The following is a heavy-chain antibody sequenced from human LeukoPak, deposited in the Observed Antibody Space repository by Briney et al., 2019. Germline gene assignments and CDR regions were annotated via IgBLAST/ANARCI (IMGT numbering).Heavy chain of an antibody. J-gene: IGHJ4*02. V-gene: IGHV4-34*01. CDR3: AREGKKAHYYGSGSYYNRAFDY. D-gene: IGHD3-10*01. CDR1: GGSFSGYY. CDR2: INHSGST. Sequence: PSETLSLTCAVYGGSFSGYYWSWIRQPPGKGLEWIGEINHSGSTNYNPSLKSRVTISVGTSKNQFSLKLSSVTAADTAVYYFAREGKKAHYYGSGSYYNRAFDYWGQGTLVTVPS.